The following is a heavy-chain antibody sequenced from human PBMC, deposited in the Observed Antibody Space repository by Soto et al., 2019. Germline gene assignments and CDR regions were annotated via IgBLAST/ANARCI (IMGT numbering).Heavy chain of an antibody. CDR3: ARQCIPSSSYRDNYYYFDMDV. J-gene: IGHJ6*02. CDR2: IYPGDSDT. V-gene: IGHV5-51*01. D-gene: IGHD6-6*01. CDR1: GYSFTTYW. Sequence: GESLKISCKGFGYSFTTYWIGWVRQMPGKGLEWMGIIYPGDSDTRYSPSFQGQVTISADKSITTAYLQWSSLKASDTAMYYCARQCIPSSSYRDNYYYFDMDVWGQGTTVTVSS.